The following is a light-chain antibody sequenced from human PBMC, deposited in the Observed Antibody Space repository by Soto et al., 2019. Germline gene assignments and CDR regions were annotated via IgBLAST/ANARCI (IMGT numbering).Light chain of an antibody. Sequence: QSVLTQPPSASGTPGQRVTISCSGSSSKIGSLSVDWYQHLPGTAPKLLIYSDYQRPSGVPDRFSGSKSGTSASLAISGLQSEDDADYYCAAWNGTLNGLYVFGTGTKLTVL. CDR3: AAWNGTLNGLYV. CDR1: SSKIGSLS. J-gene: IGLJ1*01. CDR2: SDY. V-gene: IGLV1-44*01.